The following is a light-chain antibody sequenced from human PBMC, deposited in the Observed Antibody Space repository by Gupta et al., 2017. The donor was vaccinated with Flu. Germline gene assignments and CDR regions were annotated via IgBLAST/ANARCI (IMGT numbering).Light chain of an antibody. V-gene: IGKV1-39*01. J-gene: IGKJ1*01. CDR3: QQSYSTLRT. CDR1: QDIANY. Sequence: IQMAQFPSSLSASVGDRVTITCRASQDIANYLNWYQQRPGKAPKLLISSLQNEVPSRVSASGSGTDFTLTIRGLQPEDSATYYCQQSYSTLRTFGQGTKLE. CDR2: S.